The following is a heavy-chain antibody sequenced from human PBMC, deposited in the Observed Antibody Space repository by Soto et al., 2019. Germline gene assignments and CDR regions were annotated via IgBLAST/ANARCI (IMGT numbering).Heavy chain of an antibody. Sequence: GSLRLSCAASGFTFSSYAMSWVRQAPGKGLEWVSAISGSGGSTYYADSVKGRFTISRDNSKNTLYLQMNSLRAEDTAVYYCAKVAAMVTSWYYYYGMDVWGQGTTVTVSS. CDR3: AKVAAMVTSWYYYYGMDV. J-gene: IGHJ6*02. D-gene: IGHD5-18*01. V-gene: IGHV3-23*01. CDR2: ISGSGGST. CDR1: GFTFSSYA.